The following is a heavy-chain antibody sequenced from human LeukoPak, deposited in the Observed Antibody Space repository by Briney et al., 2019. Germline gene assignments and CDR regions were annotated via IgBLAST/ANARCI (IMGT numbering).Heavy chain of an antibody. V-gene: IGHV3-23*01. J-gene: IGHJ4*02. CDR1: GFAFSSYA. D-gene: IGHD6-13*01. CDR3: ARDGYSNYWYLNL. CDR2: ISGTGGRT. Sequence: GGSLRLSCAASGFAFSSYAMSWVRQAPGKGLEWVSSISGTGGRTYYADPVKGRFTISRDNSKNTLDLQMNSLGADDTAVYYCARDGYSNYWYLNLWGQGTLVTVSS.